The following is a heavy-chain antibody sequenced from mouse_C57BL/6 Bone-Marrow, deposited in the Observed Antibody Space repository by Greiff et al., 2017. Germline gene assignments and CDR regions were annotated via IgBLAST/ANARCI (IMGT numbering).Heavy chain of an antibody. J-gene: IGHJ3*01. CDR3: TWITTVVATGAN. CDR2: IDPENGDT. Sequence: EVQLQQSGAELVRPGASVKLSCPASGFNIKDDYMHWVKQRPEQGLEWIGWIDPENGDTEYASKFQGKATITADTSSNTAYLPLSILTSEDTAVYYCTWITTVVATGANWGHAALVTVSA. CDR1: GFNIKDDY. D-gene: IGHD1-1*01. V-gene: IGHV14-4*01.